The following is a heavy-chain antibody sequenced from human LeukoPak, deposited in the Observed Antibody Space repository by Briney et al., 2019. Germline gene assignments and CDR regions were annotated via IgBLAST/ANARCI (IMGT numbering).Heavy chain of an antibody. D-gene: IGHD2-2*01. CDR2: IYYSGST. J-gene: IGHJ4*02. CDR1: GGSISSSSYY. Sequence: RPSETLSLTCTVSGGSISSSSYYWGWIRQPPGKGLEWIGRIYYSGSTYYNPSLKSRVTISVDTSKNQFSLKLSSVTAADTAVYYCARLIVVVPAAKFYFDYWGQGTLVTVSS. CDR3: ARLIVVVPAAKFYFDY. V-gene: IGHV4-39*07.